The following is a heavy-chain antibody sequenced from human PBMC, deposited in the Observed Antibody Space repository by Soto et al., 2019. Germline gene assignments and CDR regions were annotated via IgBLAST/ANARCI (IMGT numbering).Heavy chain of an antibody. V-gene: IGHV4-31*02. CDR3: ARGLYEANWFDS. D-gene: IGHD3-22*01. Sequence: WTLIRQHPGRAPEWIGYLSHTWNTYYNPSLKSRVLMSVDRSKNLLSLRLSSVTAADTAVYYCARGLYEANWFDSWGQGTLVTFSS. J-gene: IGHJ5*01. CDR2: LSHTWNT.